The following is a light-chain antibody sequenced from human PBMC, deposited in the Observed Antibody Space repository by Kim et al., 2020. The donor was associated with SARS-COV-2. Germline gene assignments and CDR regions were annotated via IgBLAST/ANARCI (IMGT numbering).Light chain of an antibody. CDR3: QQYNGYPYA. CDR1: QGINNY. Sequence: SASAGDRVTMTCRASQGINNYLAWFQQKPGKAPKSLIYGASSLQTGVPSKFSGSGFGTDFNLTISDLQSEDFASYYCQQYNGYPYAFGQGTKLEI. CDR2: GAS. V-gene: IGKV1-16*02. J-gene: IGKJ2*01.